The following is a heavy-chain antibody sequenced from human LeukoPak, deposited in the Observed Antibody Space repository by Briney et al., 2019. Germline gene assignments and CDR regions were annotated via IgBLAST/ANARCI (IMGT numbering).Heavy chain of an antibody. D-gene: IGHD2-2*01. CDR3: ARSYADGTADY. Sequence: GGSLRLSCAASGFTYSAYGMHWVRQAPGKGLEWVAVIWHDGSRQYYADSVKGRFTISRDNSRNTLYLQMNNLRAEDTAVYFCARSYADGTADYWGQGTLVTVSS. V-gene: IGHV3-33*01. CDR1: GFTYSAYG. CDR2: IWHDGSRQ. J-gene: IGHJ4*02.